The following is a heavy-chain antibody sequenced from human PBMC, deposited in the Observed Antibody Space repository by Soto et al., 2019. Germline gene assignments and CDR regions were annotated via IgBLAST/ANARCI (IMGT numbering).Heavy chain of an antibody. Sequence: GASVKVSCKASGYTFTSYYMHWVRQAPGQGLEWMGIINPSGGSTSYAQKFQGRVTMTRDTSTSTVYMELSSLRSEDTAVYYCASVTSDATVTPSCGLDDWGQGTLVTVSS. J-gene: IGHJ4*02. V-gene: IGHV1-46*03. CDR3: ASVTSDATVTPSCGLDD. CDR1: GYTFTSYY. D-gene: IGHD4-4*01. CDR2: INPSGGST.